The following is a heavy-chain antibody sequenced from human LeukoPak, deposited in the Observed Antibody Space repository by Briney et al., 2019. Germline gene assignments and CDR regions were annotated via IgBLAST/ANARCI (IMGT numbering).Heavy chain of an antibody. CDR2: IDPNSGAT. J-gene: IGHJ4*02. CDR1: GYTFTGYY. CDR3: ARSHGGNSFDN. D-gene: IGHD4-23*01. Sequence: PQASVKVSCKASGYTFTGYYLHWKRQAPGQGPEWMGWIDPNSGATNYEQRFQGRVSLTRETSISTAYMELTSLRPDDTAVYYCARSHGGNSFDNWGQGTLVTVSS. V-gene: IGHV1-2*02.